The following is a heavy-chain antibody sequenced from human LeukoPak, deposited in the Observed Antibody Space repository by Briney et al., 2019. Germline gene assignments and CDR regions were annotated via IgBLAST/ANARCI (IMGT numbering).Heavy chain of an antibody. CDR3: AKDYESGSYYYFEY. D-gene: IGHD1-26*01. CDR2: ISGSGGST. J-gene: IGHJ4*02. Sequence: GGSLRLSCAASGFTFNSYAMSWVRQAPGKGLEWVSTISGSGGSTYYADSVKGRFTISRDNSKNTLYLQMNSLRAEDTAVYYCAKDYESGSYYYFEYWGQGTLVTVSS. CDR1: GFTFNSYA. V-gene: IGHV3-23*01.